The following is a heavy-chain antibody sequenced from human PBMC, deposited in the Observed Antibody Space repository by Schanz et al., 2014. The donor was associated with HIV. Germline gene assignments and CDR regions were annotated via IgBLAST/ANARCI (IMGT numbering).Heavy chain of an antibody. CDR1: GGTLRTYV. CDR3: ASLVGATGLELDY. CDR2: ISPTSGTA. Sequence: QLLLVQSGPEVKKPGSSVTVSCAASGGTLRTYVVNWVRQAPGQGLEWLGGISPTSGTADYAQKFQDRVTITADESTEMAYLELSSLRSEDTAVYYCASLVGATGLELDYWGQGTLVTVSS. D-gene: IGHD1-26*01. J-gene: IGHJ4*02. V-gene: IGHV1-69*01.